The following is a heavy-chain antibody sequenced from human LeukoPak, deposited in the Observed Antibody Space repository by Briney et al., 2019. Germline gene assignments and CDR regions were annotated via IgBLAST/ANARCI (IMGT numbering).Heavy chain of an antibody. J-gene: IGHJ4*02. CDR1: GFTFSSYA. V-gene: IGHV3-23*01. D-gene: IGHD1-26*01. CDR3: AKGSSIVGATDFDY. CDR2: ISGSGGST. Sequence: GGSLRLSCAASGFTFSSYAMSWVRQAPGKGLEWVSGISGSGGSTYYADSVKGRFTISRDNSKNTLYPQMNSLRAEDTAVYYCAKGSSIVGATDFDYWGQGTLVTVSS.